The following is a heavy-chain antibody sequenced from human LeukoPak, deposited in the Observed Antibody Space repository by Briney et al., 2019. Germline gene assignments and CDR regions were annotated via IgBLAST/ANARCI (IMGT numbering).Heavy chain of an antibody. D-gene: IGHD3-10*01. J-gene: IGHJ4*02. CDR1: GGSISSYY. Sequence: SETLSLTCTVSGGSISSYYWSWIRQPPGKGLEWIGYIHYSGSTNYNPSLKSRVTISVDTSKNQFSLKLSSVTAADTAVYYCARVLVVRGLKSFDYWGQGTLVTVSS. CDR3: ARVLVVRGLKSFDY. CDR2: IHYSGST. V-gene: IGHV4-59*01.